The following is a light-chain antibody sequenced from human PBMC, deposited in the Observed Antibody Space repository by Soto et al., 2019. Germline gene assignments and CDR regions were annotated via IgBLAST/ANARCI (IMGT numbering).Light chain of an antibody. V-gene: IGKV3-15*01. CDR2: AAS. CDR1: QSVSTN. Sequence: EIVMTQSPATLSASPGERATLSCRASQSVSTNLAWYQHKPGQAPRLLIYAASVRATGIPARFSGSGSGTEFTLTISSLQSEDFAVYYCQQYDERPPNLSFGGGTKVEIK. J-gene: IGKJ4*01. CDR3: QQYDERPPNLS.